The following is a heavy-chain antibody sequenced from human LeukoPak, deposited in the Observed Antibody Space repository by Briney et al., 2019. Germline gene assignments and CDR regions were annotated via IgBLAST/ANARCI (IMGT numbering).Heavy chain of an antibody. CDR2: ISISGST. J-gene: IGHJ4*02. V-gene: IGHV3-23*01. D-gene: IGHD3-22*01. CDR3: ARDRGRYYDSRGFYWGYYFDS. Sequence: GGSLRLSCAVTGFTFSTHAMTWVRQAPGKGLEWVSAISISGSTYYADSVKGRFTISRDNSRNTLYLQMNSLRAEDTAVYYCARDRGRYYDSRGFYWGYYFDSWGQGILVTVST. CDR1: GFTFSTHA.